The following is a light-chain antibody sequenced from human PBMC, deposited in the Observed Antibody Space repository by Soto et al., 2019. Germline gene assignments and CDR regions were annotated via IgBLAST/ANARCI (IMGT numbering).Light chain of an antibody. CDR3: QQYNTYPWT. V-gene: IGKV1-5*03. CDR2: KTS. CDR1: HYFSSS. J-gene: IGKJ1*01. Sequence: DIQMTQPLSTLSALVGEKLTITFRASHYFSSSLDGYQQKPGKAPKLMIYKTSILESGVPSRFSGSASGTEFTLSISSLQPDDFATYWCQQYNTYPWTFGQGTKVEIK.